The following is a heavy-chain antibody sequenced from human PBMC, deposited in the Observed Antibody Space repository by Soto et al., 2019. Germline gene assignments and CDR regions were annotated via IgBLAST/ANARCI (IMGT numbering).Heavy chain of an antibody. CDR2: IIPMLGMS. D-gene: IGHD3-10*01. CDR1: GDTFNFYT. J-gene: IGHJ4*02. V-gene: IGHV1-69*02. Sequence: QVQLVQSGAEVKTPGSSVKVSCTASGDTFNFYTRSRVRPAPGQGLEWKGRIIPMLGMSNDAQKIQGRVTMIADKSSRTVYMVLSGLRSEDAALYYCATYYGSGSTHVDNGGQGTLGTVSS. CDR3: ATYYGSGSTHVDN.